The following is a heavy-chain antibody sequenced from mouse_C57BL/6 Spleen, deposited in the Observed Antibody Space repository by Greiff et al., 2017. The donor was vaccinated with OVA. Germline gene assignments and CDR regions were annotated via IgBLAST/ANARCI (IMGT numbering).Heavy chain of an antibody. Sequence: VQLKQPGAELVMPGASVKLSCKASGYTFTSYWMHWVKQRPGQGLEWIGEIDPSDSYTNYNQKFKGKSTLTVDKSSSTAYMQLSSLTSEDSAVYYCARSYDGYYAMDYWGQGTSVTVSS. J-gene: IGHJ4*01. V-gene: IGHV1-69*01. CDR1: GYTFTSYW. CDR3: ARSYDGYYAMDY. D-gene: IGHD2-3*01. CDR2: IDPSDSYT.